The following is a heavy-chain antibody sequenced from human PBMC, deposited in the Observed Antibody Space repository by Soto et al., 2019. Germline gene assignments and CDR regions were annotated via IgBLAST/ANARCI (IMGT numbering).Heavy chain of an antibody. J-gene: IGHJ3*02. V-gene: IGHV3-48*02. CDR1: GVTFSTYS. D-gene: IGHD7-27*01. CDR3: ARDNLPGDPREAFDI. CDR2: IDMGGITI. Sequence: EVQLVESGGGLVQPGGSLRLSCAASGVTFSTYSLIWVRQSRGKGLDWVSYIDMGGITIYYGDSLRGRFTVSRDDDRNSLFLQMNSLRDEDTAVYYCARDNLPGDPREAFDIWGQGTVVTVS.